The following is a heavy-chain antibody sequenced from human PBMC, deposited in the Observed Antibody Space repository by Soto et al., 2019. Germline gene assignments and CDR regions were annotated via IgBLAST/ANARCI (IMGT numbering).Heavy chain of an antibody. J-gene: IGHJ6*02. Sequence: XSVKGSCKASGYTLTGYYMRWVRQAPGQGLEWMGWINPNSGGTNYAQKFQGRVTMTRDTSISTAYMELSRLRSDDTAVYYCARDDSSSWFSSYYYGMDVWGQGTTVTVSS. V-gene: IGHV1-2*02. D-gene: IGHD6-13*01. CDR1: GYTLTGYY. CDR3: ARDDSSSWFSSYYYGMDV. CDR2: INPNSGGT.